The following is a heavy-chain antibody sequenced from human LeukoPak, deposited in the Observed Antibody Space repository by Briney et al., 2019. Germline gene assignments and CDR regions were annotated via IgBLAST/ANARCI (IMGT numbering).Heavy chain of an antibody. V-gene: IGHV3-30*04. CDR2: ISYDGSNK. CDR3: ARERIVDDNDY. D-gene: IGHD1-26*01. J-gene: IGHJ4*02. Sequence: GGSLRLSCAASGFTFSSYAMHWVRQAPGKGLEWVAVISYDGSNKYYADSVKGRFTISRDNSKNTLYLQMNSLRAEDTAVYYCARERIVDDNDYWGQGTLVTVSS. CDR1: GFTFSSYA.